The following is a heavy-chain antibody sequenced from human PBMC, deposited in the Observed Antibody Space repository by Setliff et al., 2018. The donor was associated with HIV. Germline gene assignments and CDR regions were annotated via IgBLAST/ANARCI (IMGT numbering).Heavy chain of an antibody. CDR2: INPSGGRT. CDR1: GYTSTNYY. D-gene: IGHD3-22*01. J-gene: IGHJ3*02. Sequence: ASVKVSCKASGYTSTNYYIHWVRQAPGQGLEWMGLINPSGGRTSYAQKFQGRLTMTRDTSRSTVYMELSSLRSEDMAVYYCARCYYDSSGPTDAFDIWGQGTVVTVSS. V-gene: IGHV1-46*01. CDR3: ARCYYDSSGPTDAFDI.